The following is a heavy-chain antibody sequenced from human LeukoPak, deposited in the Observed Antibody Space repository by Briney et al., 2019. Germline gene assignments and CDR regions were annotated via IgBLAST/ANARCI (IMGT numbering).Heavy chain of an antibody. Sequence: PVGSLRLSCAASGFTFSSNAMSWVRQAPGKGLEWVSAISGSGGSTSYADSVKGRFTISRDNSKSTLYLQMNSLRAEDTAVYYCAGDYSGSYWVFDYWGQGTLVTVSS. CDR1: GFTFSSNA. CDR2: ISGSGGST. V-gene: IGHV3-23*01. CDR3: AGDYSGSYWVFDY. J-gene: IGHJ4*02. D-gene: IGHD1-26*01.